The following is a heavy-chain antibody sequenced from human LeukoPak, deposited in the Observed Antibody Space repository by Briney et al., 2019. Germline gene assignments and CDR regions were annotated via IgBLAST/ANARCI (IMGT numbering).Heavy chain of an antibody. D-gene: IGHD5-24*01. CDR3: AKDRGRRDGYSYFDY. Sequence: AGGSLRLSCAASGFTFSSYGMHWVRQAPGKGLEWVAFIRYDGSNKYYADSVKGRFTISRDNSKNTLYLQMNSLRAEDTAVYYCAKDRGRRDGYSYFDYWGQGTLVTVSP. CDR2: IRYDGSNK. V-gene: IGHV3-30*02. CDR1: GFTFSSYG. J-gene: IGHJ4*02.